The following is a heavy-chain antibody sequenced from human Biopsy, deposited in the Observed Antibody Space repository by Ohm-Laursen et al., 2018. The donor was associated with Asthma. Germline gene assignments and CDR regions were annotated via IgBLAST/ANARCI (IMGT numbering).Heavy chain of an antibody. J-gene: IGHJ4*02. CDR3: ARDMNRDGWYFDY. D-gene: IGHD5-24*01. CDR2: ISYDGSNK. V-gene: IGHV3-30-3*01. CDR1: GFTFSTYD. Sequence: SLRLSCTASGFTFSTYDMHWVHQAPGKGLEWVAVISYDGSNKYYADSVKGRFTISRDNSKNTLYLQMNSLRGDDTAVYYCARDMNRDGWYFDYWGQGTLVTVSS.